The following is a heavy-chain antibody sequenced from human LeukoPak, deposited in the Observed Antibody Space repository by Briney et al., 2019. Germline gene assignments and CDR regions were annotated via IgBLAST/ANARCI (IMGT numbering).Heavy chain of an antibody. Sequence: SETLSLTCSVSDASFTKNYWTWIRQRPGKGLEWMASMYHTGTSGYNPSLKSRVSLSMDPPKKQFSLHLRSLPAADPAVYYCARWSYGSGSYYNYPFDYWGQGTLVTVSS. V-gene: IGHV4-59*12. CDR2: MYHTGTS. CDR3: ARWSYGSGSYYNYPFDY. D-gene: IGHD3-10*01. J-gene: IGHJ4*02. CDR1: DASFTKNY.